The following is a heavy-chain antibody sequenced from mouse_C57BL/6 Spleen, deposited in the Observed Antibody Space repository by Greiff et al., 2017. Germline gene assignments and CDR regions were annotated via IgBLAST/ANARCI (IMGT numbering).Heavy chain of an antibody. CDR1: GYSITSGYD. CDR3: ARDGEDGYYFDY. V-gene: IGHV3-1*01. D-gene: IGHD2-3*01. Sequence: EVMLVESGPGMVKPSQSLSLTCTVTGYSITSGYDWHWIRHFPGNKLEWMGYISYGGSTNYNPSLKSRISITHDTSKNHFFLKLNSVTTEDTATYYWARDGEDGYYFDYWGQGTTLTVSS. J-gene: IGHJ2*01. CDR2: ISYGGST.